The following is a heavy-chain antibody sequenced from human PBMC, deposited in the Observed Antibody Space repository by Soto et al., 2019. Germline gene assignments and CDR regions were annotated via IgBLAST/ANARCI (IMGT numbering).Heavy chain of an antibody. CDR3: ARASYYYDSSGYYYFDY. J-gene: IGHJ4*02. Sequence: NPSETLSLTCAVYGGSFSGYYWSWIRQPPGKGLEWIGEINHSGSTNYNPSLKSRVTISVDTSKNQFSLKLSSVTAADTAVYYCARASYYYDSSGYYYFDYWGQGTLVTVSS. D-gene: IGHD3-22*01. CDR1: GGSFSGYY. V-gene: IGHV4-34*01. CDR2: INHSGST.